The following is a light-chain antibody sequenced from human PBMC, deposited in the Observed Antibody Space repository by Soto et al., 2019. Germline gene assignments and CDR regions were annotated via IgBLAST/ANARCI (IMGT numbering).Light chain of an antibody. J-gene: IGKJ2*01. Sequence: DIQMTQSPSTLSASVGDRVTITCRASQSISTYLAWYQQKPGNAPKLLIYKASNLQSGVPSRFSGRGSGTEFTLTISSLQPDDFATYNCQQYNSYSPYTFGQGTNLEIK. CDR1: QSISTY. CDR3: QQYNSYSPYT. CDR2: KAS. V-gene: IGKV1-5*03.